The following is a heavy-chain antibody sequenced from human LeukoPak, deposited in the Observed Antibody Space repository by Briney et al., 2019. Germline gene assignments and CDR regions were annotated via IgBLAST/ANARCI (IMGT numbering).Heavy chain of an antibody. CDR2: IYSGGST. V-gene: IGHV3-53*01. Sequence: GGSLRLSCAASGFTVSSNYMSWVRHAPGKGLEWGSDIYSGGSTNYADSVLGRFTISRDNSKNTLNIQMNSLRAEDTAVHYCARDLALGYCSGGSCYSGYYFDYWGQGTLVTVSS. D-gene: IGHD2-15*01. CDR3: ARDLALGYCSGGSCYSGYYFDY. J-gene: IGHJ4*02. CDR1: GFTVSSNY.